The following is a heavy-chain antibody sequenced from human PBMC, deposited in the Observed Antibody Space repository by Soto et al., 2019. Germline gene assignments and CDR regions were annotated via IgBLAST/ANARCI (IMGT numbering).Heavy chain of an antibody. CDR1: GYRFTIYW. V-gene: IGHV5-10-1*01. CDR3: ARLVPFTGNAFDI. D-gene: IGHD1-1*01. J-gene: IGHJ3*02. Sequence: PGESLKISGNGSGYRFTIYWISLVRQMPGKGLEWMGRIDPSDSYTNYSPSFQGHVTISADKSISTAYLQWSSLKASDTAMYYCARLVPFTGNAFDIWGQGTMVSVSS. CDR2: IDPSDSYT.